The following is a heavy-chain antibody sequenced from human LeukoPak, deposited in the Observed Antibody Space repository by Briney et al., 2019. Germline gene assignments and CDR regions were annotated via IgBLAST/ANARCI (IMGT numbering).Heavy chain of an antibody. CDR2: ISSSGTTI. CDR3: ARGGRGYSSVYFDY. CDR1: GFTFSSYV. V-gene: IGHV3-48*03. J-gene: IGHJ4*02. Sequence: GGSLRLSCAASGFTFSSYVMNWARQAPGKGLEWVSYISSSGTTIYYADSVKGRFTISRDNATNSLYLQMNSLRAEDTALYSCARGGRGYSSVYFDYWGQGTLVTVSS. D-gene: IGHD5-18*01.